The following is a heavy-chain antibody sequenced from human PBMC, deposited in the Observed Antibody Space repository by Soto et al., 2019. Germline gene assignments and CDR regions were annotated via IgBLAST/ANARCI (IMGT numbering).Heavy chain of an antibody. CDR1: GDSISNSRFY. D-gene: IGHD3-22*01. J-gene: IGHJ5*02. CDR3: ARDFFDSSDYTTNWFDP. V-gene: IGHV4-39*01. Sequence: SETLSLTCSVSGDSISNSRFYWAWIRQPPGEGLEWIGSIYHTGNAYYNPSLKSRVTISVDTSKNQFSLKLTSVTTADAALYYCARDFFDSSDYTTNWFDPWGQGTLVTVSS. CDR2: IYHTGNA.